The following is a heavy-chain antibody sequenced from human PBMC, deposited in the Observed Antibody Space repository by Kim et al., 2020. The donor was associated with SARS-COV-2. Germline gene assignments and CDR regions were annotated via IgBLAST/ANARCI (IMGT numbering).Heavy chain of an antibody. V-gene: IGHV3-49*04. Sequence: GGSLRLSCTASGFTFGDYAMSWVRQAPGKGLEWVGFIRSKAYGGTTEYAASVKGRFTISRDDSKSIAYLQMNSLKTEDTAVYYCTRDWYYDILTGYYYYYGMDVWGQGTTVTVSS. CDR2: IRSKAYGGTT. CDR3: TRDWYYDILTGYYYYYGMDV. D-gene: IGHD3-9*01. CDR1: GFTFGDYA. J-gene: IGHJ6*02.